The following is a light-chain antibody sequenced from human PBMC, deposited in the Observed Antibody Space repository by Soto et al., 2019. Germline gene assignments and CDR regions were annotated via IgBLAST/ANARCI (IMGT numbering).Light chain of an antibody. CDR2: DTP. Sequence: EFVLTQSPATLSLSPGDTATLSCRASQSVSSYSAWYQQKPGQAPRLLIYDTPNRATGIPARFSGSGSGTDFTLTISGLKPEDFAVYYCQQRYNWQYTFGLGTRLEIK. V-gene: IGKV3-11*01. CDR3: QQRYNWQYT. CDR1: QSVSSY. J-gene: IGKJ2*01.